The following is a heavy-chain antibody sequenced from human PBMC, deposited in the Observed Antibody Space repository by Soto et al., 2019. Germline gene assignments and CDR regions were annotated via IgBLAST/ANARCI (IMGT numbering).Heavy chain of an antibody. D-gene: IGHD3-22*01. V-gene: IGHV5-51*01. CDR3: ARRPYYNDRSTYYYYFDY. CDR2: IHPGDSAI. Sequence: GESLKISCRGSGYRFTNYWVGWVRQMPGKGLEWMGIIHPGDSAIRYSPSFQGQVTISADKSISTAYLQWSSLKASDTAMYYCARRPYYNDRSTYYYYFDYWGRGTLVTVSS. J-gene: IGHJ4*02. CDR1: GYRFTNYW.